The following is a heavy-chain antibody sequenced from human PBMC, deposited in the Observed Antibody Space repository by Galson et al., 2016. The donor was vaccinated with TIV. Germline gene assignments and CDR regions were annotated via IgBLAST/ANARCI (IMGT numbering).Heavy chain of an antibody. CDR3: IRDLGRLGEC. Sequence: SVKVSCKASGYTFTSYYFHWVRQAPGQGLEWMGVIDPSGGGTTHARKFQHLVTLARDMSTSTVYMELSSLKSEDTAVYYCIRDLGRLGECWGQGTLVTVS. V-gene: IGHV1-46*03. J-gene: IGHJ4*02. CDR2: IDPSGGGT. CDR1: GYTFTSYY. D-gene: IGHD4-17*01.